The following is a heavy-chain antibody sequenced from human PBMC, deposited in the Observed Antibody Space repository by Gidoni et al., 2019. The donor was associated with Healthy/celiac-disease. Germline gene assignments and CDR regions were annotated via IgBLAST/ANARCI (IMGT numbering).Heavy chain of an antibody. Sequence: QVQLVQSAAEVKKPGASVKVSCQASGSTFTSYDINWVRQATGQGLEWMGWMNPNSGNTGYAQKFQGRVTMTRNTSISTAYMELSSLRSEDTAVYYCARGYYCSSTSCHRGGLGYWGQGTLVTVSS. J-gene: IGHJ4*02. CDR2: MNPNSGNT. CDR1: GSTFTSYD. V-gene: IGHV1-8*01. CDR3: ARGYYCSSTSCHRGGLGY. D-gene: IGHD2-2*01.